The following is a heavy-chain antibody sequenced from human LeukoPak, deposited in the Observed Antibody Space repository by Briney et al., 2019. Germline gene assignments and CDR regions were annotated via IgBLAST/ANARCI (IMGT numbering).Heavy chain of an antibody. CDR3: ARQSTDGGNPIDF. J-gene: IGHJ4*02. Sequence: PSETLSLTCAVYGGSFCGYYWGWIRQPPGKGLEWIGGIFDSGSTYYNPSLESRVTISADTSNSQFSLKLSSVTAPDTAVYYCARQSTDGGNPIDFWGQGTLVTVSS. CDR1: GGSFCGYY. D-gene: IGHD4-23*01. CDR2: IFDSGST. V-gene: IGHV4-34*12.